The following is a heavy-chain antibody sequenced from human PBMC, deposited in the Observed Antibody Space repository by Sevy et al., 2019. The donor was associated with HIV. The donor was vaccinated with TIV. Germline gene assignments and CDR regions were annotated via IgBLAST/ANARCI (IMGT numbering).Heavy chain of an antibody. J-gene: IGHJ4*02. Sequence: GGSLRLSCAASGFTFSTYGMHWVRQAPGKGLEWVAFIRYDESEQYCADSVKGRCTISRDNSKSTLYLRLSSLRDEDTDVYYCAKDPRPSHRITTFGGVDYFEYWGQGTLVTVSS. D-gene: IGHD3-3*01. CDR3: AKDPRPSHRITTFGGVDYFEY. V-gene: IGHV3-30*02. CDR2: IRYDESEQ. CDR1: GFTFSTYG.